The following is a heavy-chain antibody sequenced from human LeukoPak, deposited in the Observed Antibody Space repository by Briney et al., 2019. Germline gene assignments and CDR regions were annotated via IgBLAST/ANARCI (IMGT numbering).Heavy chain of an antibody. CDR3: AREAAGNSFDY. J-gene: IGHJ4*02. D-gene: IGHD4-23*01. Sequence: GGSLRLSCAASGFTFSSYAMHWVRQAPGKGLEWVIIISYDGSNKYYADSVKGRFTISRDNSRNTLYLQMNSLRAEDTAVYYCAREAAGNSFDYWGQGALVTVSS. V-gene: IGHV3-30-3*01. CDR2: ISYDGSNK. CDR1: GFTFSSYA.